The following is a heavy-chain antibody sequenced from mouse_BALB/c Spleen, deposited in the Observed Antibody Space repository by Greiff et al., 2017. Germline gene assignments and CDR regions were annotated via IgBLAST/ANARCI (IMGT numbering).Heavy chain of an antibody. D-gene: IGHD1-1*02. CDR2: INPGSGGT. CDR3: ARSRGSYGVYFDY. CDR1: GYAFTNYL. J-gene: IGHJ2*01. Sequence: QVQLQQSGAELVRPGTSVKVSCKASGYAFTNYLIEWVKQRPGQGLEWIGVINPGSGGTNYNEKFKGKAILTADKSSSTAYMQLSSLTSDDSAVYFCARSRGSYGVYFDYWGQGTTLTVSS. V-gene: IGHV1-54*01.